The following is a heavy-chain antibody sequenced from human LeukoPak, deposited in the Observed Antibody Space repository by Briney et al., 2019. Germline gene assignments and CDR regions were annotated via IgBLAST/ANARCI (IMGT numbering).Heavy chain of an antibody. V-gene: IGHV3-53*01. CDR1: GFTFSSYW. Sequence: GGSLRLSCAASGFTFSSYWMTWVRQAPGKGLEWVSVIYSGGSTYYADSVKGRFTISRDNSKNTLYLQMNSLRAEDTAVYYCARGIAVAYFDYWGQGTLVTVSS. D-gene: IGHD6-19*01. J-gene: IGHJ4*02. CDR2: IYSGGST. CDR3: ARGIAVAYFDY.